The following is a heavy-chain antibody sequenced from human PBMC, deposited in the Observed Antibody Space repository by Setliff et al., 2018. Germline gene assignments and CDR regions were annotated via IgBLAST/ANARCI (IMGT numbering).Heavy chain of an antibody. J-gene: IGHJ4*02. CDR3: ARGGIAAAGTPPSTENFDY. CDR2: INAGNGNT. CDR1: GYTFTSYG. V-gene: IGHV1-3*01. Sequence: ASVKVSCKASGYTFTSYGFSWVRQAPGQGLEWMGWINAGNGNTKYSQKFQGRVTITRDTSASTAYMELSSLRSEDTAVYYCARGGIAAAGTPPSTENFDYWGQGTLVTVSS. D-gene: IGHD6-13*01.